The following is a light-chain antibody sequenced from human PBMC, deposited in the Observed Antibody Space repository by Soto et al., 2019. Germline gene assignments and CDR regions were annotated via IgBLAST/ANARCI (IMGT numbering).Light chain of an antibody. J-gene: IGLJ7*01. Sequence: QSALTQPASVSGSPGQSITISCTGTSSDVGGYNYVSWYQQHPGKAPKLMIYEVSNRPSGVSNRFSGSKSGNTASLTVSGLRAEDEADYYCSSYAGSNNFVFGSGTQLTVL. V-gene: IGLV2-14*01. CDR1: SSDVGGYNY. CDR2: EVS. CDR3: SSYAGSNNFV.